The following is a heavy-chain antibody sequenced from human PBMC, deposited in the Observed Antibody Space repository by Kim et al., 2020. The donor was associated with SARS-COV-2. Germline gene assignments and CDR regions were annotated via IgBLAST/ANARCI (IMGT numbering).Heavy chain of an antibody. CDR3: ASGFYGSSFDN. J-gene: IGHJ4*02. V-gene: IGHV3-21*01. D-gene: IGHD3-10*01. Sequence: NYADSVKGRLTIARDTATSSLFLEMHGLGAEDTAVYYCASGFYGSSFDNWGQGTLVSVSS.